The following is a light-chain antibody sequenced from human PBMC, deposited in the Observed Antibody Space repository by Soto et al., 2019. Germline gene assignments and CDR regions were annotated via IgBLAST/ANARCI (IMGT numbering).Light chain of an antibody. CDR3: MQATRLRA. Sequence: DVVLTQTPLSSAVTLGQPASISCRSSQSLEARDGKTYLNWLHQRPGQPPRLLIYKVSNRLSGVPNSFLGSAAGTDFTLQITRLEAEYLAIYVCMQATRLRAFGQGTRLEIK. CDR2: KVS. J-gene: IGKJ5*01. V-gene: IGKV2-24*01. CDR1: QSLEARDGKTY.